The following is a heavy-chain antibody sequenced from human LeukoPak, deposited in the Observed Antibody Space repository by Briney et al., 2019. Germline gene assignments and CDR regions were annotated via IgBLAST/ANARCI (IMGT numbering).Heavy chain of an antibody. CDR3: AKEPTIVVVTAPGAFDI. CDR1: GFTFSSYA. V-gene: IGHV3-23*01. J-gene: IGHJ3*02. CDR2: ISGSGGST. Sequence: GGSLRLSCAASGFTFSSYAMHWVRQAPGKGLEWVSAISGSGGSTYYADSVKGRFTISRDNSKNTLYLQMNSLRAEDTAVYYCAKEPTIVVVTAPGAFDIWGQGTMVTVSS. D-gene: IGHD2-21*02.